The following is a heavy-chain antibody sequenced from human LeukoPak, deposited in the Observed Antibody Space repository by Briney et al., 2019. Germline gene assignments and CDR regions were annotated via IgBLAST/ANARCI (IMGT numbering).Heavy chain of an antibody. CDR1: GYTFTSYG. J-gene: IGHJ4*02. CDR3: ARAPVVTLFDY. Sequence: ASVTVSSKASGYTFTSYGISWLRQPPGQGLEWMGWISAYNGNTNYAQKLQGRVTMTTDTSTSTAYMELRSLRSDDTAVYYCARAPVVTLFDYWGQGTLVTVSS. V-gene: IGHV1-18*01. CDR2: ISAYNGNT. D-gene: IGHD4-23*01.